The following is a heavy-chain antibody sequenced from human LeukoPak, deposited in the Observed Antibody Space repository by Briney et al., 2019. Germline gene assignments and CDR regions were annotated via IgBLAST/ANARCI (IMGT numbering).Heavy chain of an antibody. J-gene: IGHJ4*02. CDR1: GFTFSSYW. D-gene: IGHD6-13*01. Sequence: GRSLRLSCAASGFTFSSYWMSWVRQAPGKGLEWVANIKRDGSEKYYVDSVKGRFTISRDNARNSLYLQMNSLRAEDTAVYYCARADSSSWYSLFDYWGQGTLVTVSS. CDR2: IKRDGSEK. CDR3: ARADSSSWYSLFDY. V-gene: IGHV3-7*01.